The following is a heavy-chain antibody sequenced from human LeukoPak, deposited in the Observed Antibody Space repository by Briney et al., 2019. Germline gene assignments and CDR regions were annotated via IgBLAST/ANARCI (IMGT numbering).Heavy chain of an antibody. CDR3: AKASSGWVKGYYFDY. J-gene: IGHJ4*02. Sequence: GGSLRLSCAASGFTFDDYTMHWVRQAPGKGLEWVSLISWDGGSTYYADSVKGRFTISRDNSKNSLYQQMNSLRTEDTALYYCAKASSGWVKGYYFDYWGQGTLVTVSS. CDR1: GFTFDDYT. D-gene: IGHD6-19*01. V-gene: IGHV3-43*01. CDR2: ISWDGGST.